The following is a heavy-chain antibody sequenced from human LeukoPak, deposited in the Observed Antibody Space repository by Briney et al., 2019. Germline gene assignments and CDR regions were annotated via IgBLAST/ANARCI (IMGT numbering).Heavy chain of an antibody. CDR2: MSAYNGNA. CDR1: GYTFTSYG. J-gene: IGHJ3*02. D-gene: IGHD3-22*01. V-gene: IGHV1-18*01. Sequence: ASVKVSCKASGYTFTSYGISWVRQAPGQGLEWMGWMSAYNGNANYAQKLQGRVTVTTDTSTSTACMELRSLRSEDTAVYYCATDGVVITTKYAFDIWGQGTMVTVSS. CDR3: ATDGVVITTKYAFDI.